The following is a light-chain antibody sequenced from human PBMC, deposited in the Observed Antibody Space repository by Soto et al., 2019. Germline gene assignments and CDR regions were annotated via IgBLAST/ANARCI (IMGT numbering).Light chain of an antibody. CDR3: CSYAGSSTYV. Sequence: QSALTQPASVSGSPGQSITISCTGTSRDVGIYNLVSWYQLHPGKVPKLIIYEDTKRPSGISSRFSGSESGITAFLTISGLQAEDEPDYYCCSYAGSSTYVFGTGTKVTVL. J-gene: IGLJ1*01. CDR1: SRDVGIYNL. V-gene: IGLV2-23*01. CDR2: EDT.